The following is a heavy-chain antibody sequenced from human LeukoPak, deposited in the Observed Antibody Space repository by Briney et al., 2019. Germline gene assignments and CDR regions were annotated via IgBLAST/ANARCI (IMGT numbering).Heavy chain of an antibody. CDR1: GGSISSSSYY. CDR2: IYYSGST. CDR3: GGYCSSTSCYEEGLDY. J-gene: IGHJ4*02. V-gene: IGHV4-39*07. D-gene: IGHD2-2*01. Sequence: SETLSLTCTVSGGSISSSSYYWGWIRQPPGKGLEWIGSIYYSGSTYYNPSLKSRVTISVDTSKNQFSLKLSSVTTADTAVYYCGGYCSSTSCYEEGLDYWGQGTLVTVSS.